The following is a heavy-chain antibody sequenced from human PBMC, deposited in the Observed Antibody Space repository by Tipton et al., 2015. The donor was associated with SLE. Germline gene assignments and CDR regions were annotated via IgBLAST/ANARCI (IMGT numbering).Heavy chain of an antibody. Sequence: TLSLTCTVSGGSISSSSYYWGWIRQPPGKGLEWIGEINHSGSSNYNPSLKSRVTISVDTSKNQFSLRLSSVTAADTAVYYCARGRRLWINEGQLVPYFDYWGQGTLVTVSS. CDR2: INHSGSS. J-gene: IGHJ4*02. D-gene: IGHD6-6*01. V-gene: IGHV4-39*07. CDR1: GGSISSSSYY. CDR3: ARGRRLWINEGQLVPYFDY.